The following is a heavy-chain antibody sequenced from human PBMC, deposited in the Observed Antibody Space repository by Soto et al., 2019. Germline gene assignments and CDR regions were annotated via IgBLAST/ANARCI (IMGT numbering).Heavy chain of an antibody. CDR1: GGSFSGYY. J-gene: IGHJ5*02. V-gene: IGHV4-34*01. D-gene: IGHD3-10*01. Sequence: SETLSLTCAVYGGSFSGYYWSWIRQPPGKGLEWIGEINHSGSTNYNPPLKSRVTISVDTSKNQFSLKLSSVTAADTAVYYCARGGITMVRGVIIKFPFDPWGQGTLVTVSS. CDR3: ARGGITMVRGVIIKFPFDP. CDR2: INHSGST.